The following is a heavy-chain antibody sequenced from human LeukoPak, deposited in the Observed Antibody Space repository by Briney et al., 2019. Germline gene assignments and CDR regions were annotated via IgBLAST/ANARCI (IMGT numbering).Heavy chain of an antibody. CDR2: ISGSGGST. D-gene: IGHD4-17*01. Sequence: GGSLRLSCAASGFTFSSYAMSWVRQAPGKGLEWVSAISGSGGSTYYADSVKGRFTISRDNSKNTLYLQMNSLRAEDTAVYYCANDYGDYEGGDYWGQGTLVTVSS. V-gene: IGHV3-23*01. J-gene: IGHJ4*02. CDR3: ANDYGDYEGGDY. CDR1: GFTFSSYA.